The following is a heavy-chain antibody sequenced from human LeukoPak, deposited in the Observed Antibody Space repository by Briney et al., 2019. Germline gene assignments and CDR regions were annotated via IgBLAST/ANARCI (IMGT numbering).Heavy chain of an antibody. V-gene: IGHV3-30*02. Sequence: GGSLRLSCAASGFTFSSYGMHWVRQAPGKGLEWVAFIRYDGSNKYYADSVEGRFTISRDNSKNTLYLQMNSLRAEDTAVYYCAKDKSGQYTTLPPRFDYWGQGTLVTVSS. D-gene: IGHD5-12*01. J-gene: IGHJ4*02. CDR3: AKDKSGQYTTLPPRFDY. CDR2: IRYDGSNK. CDR1: GFTFSSYG.